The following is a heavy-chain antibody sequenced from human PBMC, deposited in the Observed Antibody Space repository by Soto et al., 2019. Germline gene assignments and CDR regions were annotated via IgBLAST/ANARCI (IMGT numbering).Heavy chain of an antibody. J-gene: IGHJ4*02. Sequence: QITLKESGPTLVRPTQTLTLTCAFSGFSHSTSGVGVGWIRQPPGKALEWLAVIYWDDSKHYSPSLRSRLTITKDTSKNQVVLTMTNMDPMDTGTYYCAHKGPEDWPLDYWGQGTVVTVSS. CDR2: IYWDDSK. CDR1: GFSHSTSGVG. V-gene: IGHV2-5*02. D-gene: IGHD3-9*01. CDR3: AHKGPEDWPLDY.